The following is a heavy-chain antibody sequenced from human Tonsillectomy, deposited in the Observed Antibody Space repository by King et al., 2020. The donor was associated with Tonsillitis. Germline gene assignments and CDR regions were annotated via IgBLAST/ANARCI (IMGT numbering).Heavy chain of an antibody. V-gene: IGHV4-38-2*01. CDR2: IYHSGST. CDR3: GRARDWVQLFDY. J-gene: IGHJ4*02. D-gene: IGHD5-24*01. Sequence: QLQESGPGLVKPSETLSLTCAVSGYSITSGFYWGWIRQPPGKGLEWFGSIYHSGSTYYNPSLKSRVTISVDTSTNQFSLKLSSVTAADTAVFYCGRARDWVQLFDYWGQGTQVTVSS. CDR1: GYSITSGFY.